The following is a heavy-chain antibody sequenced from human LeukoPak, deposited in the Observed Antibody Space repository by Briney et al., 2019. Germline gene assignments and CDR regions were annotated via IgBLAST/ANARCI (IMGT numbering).Heavy chain of an antibody. CDR1: GFTFSDYY. CDR2: ISSSGSTI. V-gene: IGHV3-11*01. Sequence: SGGSLRLSCAASGFTFSDYYMSWIRQAPGKGLEWVSYISSSGSTIYHADSVKGRFTISRDNAKNSLYLQMNSLRAEDTAVYYCARDPAAGAFDIWGQGTMVTVSS. J-gene: IGHJ3*02. CDR3: ARDPAAGAFDI.